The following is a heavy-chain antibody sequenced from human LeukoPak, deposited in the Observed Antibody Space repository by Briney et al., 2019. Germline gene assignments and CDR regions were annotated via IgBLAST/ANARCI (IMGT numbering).Heavy chain of an antibody. CDR3: ARGGSSGYYYG. CDR1: GGSISSYY. Sequence: PSETLSLTCTVSGGSISSYYWSWIRQPAGKGLEWIGRLYTSGSTNYNPSLKSRVTMSEDTSKNQFSLKLTSMAAADTAVYYCARGGSSGYYYGWGQGTLVTVSS. D-gene: IGHD3-22*01. CDR2: LYTSGST. V-gene: IGHV4-4*07. J-gene: IGHJ4*02.